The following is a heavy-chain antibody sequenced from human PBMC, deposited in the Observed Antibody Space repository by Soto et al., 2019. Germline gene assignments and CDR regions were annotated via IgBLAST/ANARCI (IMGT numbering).Heavy chain of an antibody. V-gene: IGHV1-69*04. D-gene: IGHD4-17*01. CDR3: ARDTNSGDIEIYN. CDR2: IIPILGIA. CDR1: GGTFSSYT. Sequence: SVKVSCKASGGTFSSYTISWVRQAPGQGLEWMGRIIPILGIANYAQKFQGRVTITADKSTSTAYMELSSLRSDDTAVYYCARDTNSGDIEIYNWAQRTLLTISS. J-gene: IGHJ4*02.